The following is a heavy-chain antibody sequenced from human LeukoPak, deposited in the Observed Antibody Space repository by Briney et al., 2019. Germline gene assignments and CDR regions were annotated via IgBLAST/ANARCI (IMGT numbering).Heavy chain of an antibody. V-gene: IGHV1-18*01. J-gene: IGHJ4*02. Sequence: ASVKVSCKASGYTFTSYGISWVRQAPGQGLEWMGWISAYNGNTNYAQKLQGRVTMTTDTSTSTAYMELRSLRSDDTAVYYCARDSPFIVGATTYFDYWGQGTLVTVSS. CDR3: ARDSPFIVGATTYFDY. CDR1: GYTFTSYG. D-gene: IGHD1-26*01. CDR2: ISAYNGNT.